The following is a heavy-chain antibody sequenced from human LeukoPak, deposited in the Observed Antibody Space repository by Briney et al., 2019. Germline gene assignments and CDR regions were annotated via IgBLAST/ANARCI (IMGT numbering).Heavy chain of an antibody. CDR3: ARDQSLDCSGGSCYSGWFDP. V-gene: IGHV4-59*11. CDR1: GGSISSHY. D-gene: IGHD2-15*01. J-gene: IGHJ5*02. Sequence: SETLSLTCTVSGGSISSHYWSWIRQPPGKGLEWIGYIYYSGSTNYNPSLKSRVTISVDTSKNQFSLRLSSVTAADTAVYYCARDQSLDCSGGSCYSGWFDPWGQGTLVTVSS. CDR2: IYYSGST.